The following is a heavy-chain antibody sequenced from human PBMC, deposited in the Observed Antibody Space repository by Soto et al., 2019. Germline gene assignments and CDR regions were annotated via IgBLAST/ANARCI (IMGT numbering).Heavy chain of an antibody. J-gene: IGHJ4*02. D-gene: IGHD4-4*01. CDR3: AREGINNYNEYYFDS. CDR2: ISGSGNYT. V-gene: IGHV3-21*01. CDR1: GFTFSSYS. Sequence: GGSLRLSCAASGFTFSSYSMNWVRQAPGKGLEWVSSISGSGNYTHYADFLRGRFTISRDNAKTSLYLQMNSLGAEDTAVYYCAREGINNYNEYYFDSWGQGTVVTVSS.